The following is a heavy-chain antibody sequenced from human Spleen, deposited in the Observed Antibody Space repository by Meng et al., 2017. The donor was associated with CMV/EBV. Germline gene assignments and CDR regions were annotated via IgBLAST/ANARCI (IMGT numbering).Heavy chain of an antibody. J-gene: IGHJ4*02. CDR1: GFTLSDYS. CDR2: ISSSSSYV. CDR3: AREPEYSGYDSHFFDY. D-gene: IGHD5-12*01. Sequence: GESLKISCSVSGFTLSDYSMSWVRQAPGTGLEWVSTISSSSSYVEYADSVKGRFTVSRDNAQNSLYLQMNSLRAEDTAVYYCAREPEYSGYDSHFFDYWGQGTLVTVSS. V-gene: IGHV3-21*01.